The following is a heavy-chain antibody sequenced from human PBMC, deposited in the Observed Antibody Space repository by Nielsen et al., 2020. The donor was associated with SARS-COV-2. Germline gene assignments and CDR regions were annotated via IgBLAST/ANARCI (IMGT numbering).Heavy chain of an antibody. V-gene: IGHV3-30*02. CDR3: AKEGRDIVVVTAILFDY. D-gene: IGHD2-21*02. J-gene: IGHJ4*02. CDR1: GFTFSSYG. CDR2: IWYDGSNK. Sequence: GESLKISCAASGFTFSSYGMHWVRQAPGKGLEWVAVIWYDGSNKYYADSVKGRFTISRDNSKNTLYLQMNSLRAEDTAVYYCAKEGRDIVVVTAILFDYWGQGTLVTVSS.